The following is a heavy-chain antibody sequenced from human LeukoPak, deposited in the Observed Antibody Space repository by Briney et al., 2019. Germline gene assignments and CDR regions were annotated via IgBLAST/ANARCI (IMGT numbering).Heavy chain of an antibody. CDR2: IIPIFGTA. D-gene: IGHD3-22*01. V-gene: IGHV1-69*13. CDR1: GGTFISYA. J-gene: IGHJ4*02. CDR3: ARAEYYYDSSGSLPPYYFDY. Sequence: SVKVSCKASGGTFISYAISWVRQAPGQGLEWMGGIIPIFGTANYAQKFQGRVTITADESTSTAYMELSSLRSEDTAVYYCARAEYYYDSSGSLPPYYFDYWGQGTLVTVSS.